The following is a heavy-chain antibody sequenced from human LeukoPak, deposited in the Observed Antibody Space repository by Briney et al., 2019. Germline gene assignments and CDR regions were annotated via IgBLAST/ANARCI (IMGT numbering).Heavy chain of an antibody. Sequence: SETLSLTCTASGDSINNYHWSWIRQPPGKGLEWIVYIYYSGGTNFNASLKSRVTMSVETSKNLFALKLSSVTAADTAVYYCARQGVATAIDYWRQGTLVSVCS. CDR3: ARQGVATAIDY. J-gene: IGHJ4*02. CDR2: IYYSGGT. D-gene: IGHD1-1*01. CDR1: GDSINNYH. V-gene: IGHV4-59*12.